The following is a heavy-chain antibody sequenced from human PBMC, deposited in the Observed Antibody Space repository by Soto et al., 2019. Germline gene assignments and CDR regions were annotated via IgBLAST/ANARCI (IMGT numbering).Heavy chain of an antibody. CDR2: ISYDGSNK. Sequence: QVQLVESGGGVVQPGSSLRLSCAASGFTFSSYGMHWVRQAPGKGLEWVAVISYDGSNKYYADSVKGRFTISRDNSKNTLYLQMNSLRAEDTAVYYCAKDGTMVRGVMVYWGQGTLVTVSS. J-gene: IGHJ4*02. CDR3: AKDGTMVRGVMVY. V-gene: IGHV3-30*18. CDR1: GFTFSSYG. D-gene: IGHD3-10*01.